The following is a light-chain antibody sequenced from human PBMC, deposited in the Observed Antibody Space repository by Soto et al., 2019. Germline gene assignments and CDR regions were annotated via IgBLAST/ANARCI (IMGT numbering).Light chain of an antibody. J-gene: IGLJ2*01. CDR1: SGYSNYK. CDR2: VGTGGVVV. Sequence: QPVLTQPPSASASLGASVTLTCTLSSGYSNYKVDWYQQRPGKGPRFVMRVGTGGVVVSKGDGIPDRFSVLGSGLNRYLTNQNNPEEDENDYHWGADNGSGSSFVYVVFGGGTKLTVL. V-gene: IGLV9-49*02. CDR3: GADNGSGSSFVYVV.